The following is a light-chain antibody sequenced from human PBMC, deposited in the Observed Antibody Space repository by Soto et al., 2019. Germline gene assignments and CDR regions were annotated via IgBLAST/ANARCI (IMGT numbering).Light chain of an antibody. CDR1: SSDVGAYNY. J-gene: IGLJ1*01. Sequence: QSALTQPASVSGSPGQSIAISFTGTSSDVGAYNYVSWYQQQPGKAPKLMIFDVTNRPSGVSDRFSGSKSVNTASLTISGLQAEDEADYYCSSYTSSSTYVFGTGTKLTVL. CDR2: DVT. V-gene: IGLV2-14*03. CDR3: SSYTSSSTYV.